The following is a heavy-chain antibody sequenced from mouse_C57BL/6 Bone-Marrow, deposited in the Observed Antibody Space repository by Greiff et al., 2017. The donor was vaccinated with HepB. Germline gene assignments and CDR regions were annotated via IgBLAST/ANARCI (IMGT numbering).Heavy chain of an antibody. Sequence: QVQLQQSGAELVRPGTSVKVSCKASGYAFTNYLIEWVKQRPGQGLEWIGVINPGSGGTNYNEKFKGKATLTADKSSSTAYMQLSSLTSEDSAVYFCARKGGYDYDAFAYWGQGTLVTVSA. V-gene: IGHV1-54*01. CDR1: GYAFTNYL. D-gene: IGHD2-4*01. J-gene: IGHJ3*01. CDR2: INPGSGGT. CDR3: ARKGGYDYDAFAY.